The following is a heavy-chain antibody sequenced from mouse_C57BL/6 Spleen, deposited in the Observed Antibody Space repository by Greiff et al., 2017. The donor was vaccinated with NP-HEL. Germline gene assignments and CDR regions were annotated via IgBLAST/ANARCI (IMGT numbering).Heavy chain of an antibody. CDR3: ARPEGYWYFDV. Sequence: DVQLQESGPELVKPGASVKIPCKASGYTFTDYNMDWVKQSHGKSLEWIGDINPNNGGTIYNQKFKGKATLTVDKSSSTAYMELRSLTSEDTAVYYCARPEGYWYFDVWGTGTTVTVSS. CDR1: GYTFTDYN. V-gene: IGHV1-18*01. CDR2: INPNNGGT. J-gene: IGHJ1*03.